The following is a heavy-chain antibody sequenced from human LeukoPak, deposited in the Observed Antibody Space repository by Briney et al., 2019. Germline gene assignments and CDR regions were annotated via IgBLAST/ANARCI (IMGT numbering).Heavy chain of an antibody. Sequence: GGSLRLSCAASGFTFSDYYMSWIRQAPGKGLEWVSYISGSGSTVYYAASVRGRFTISRDNAKNSLFLQMNSLRSEDTAVYYCARSHQPGYYYYMDVWGKGTTVTVSS. J-gene: IGHJ6*03. D-gene: IGHD2-2*01. CDR2: ISGSGSTV. CDR1: GFTFSDYY. V-gene: IGHV3-11*01. CDR3: ARSHQPGYYYYMDV.